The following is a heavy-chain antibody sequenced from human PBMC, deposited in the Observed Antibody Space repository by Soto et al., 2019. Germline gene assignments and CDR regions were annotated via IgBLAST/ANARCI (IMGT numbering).Heavy chain of an antibody. D-gene: IGHD3-16*02. CDR2: IWYDGSNK. J-gene: IGHJ4*02. V-gene: IGHV3-33*01. CDR3: ARDLGIYDYVWGSYRSNFDY. CDR1: GFTFSSYG. Sequence: QVQLVESGGGVVQPGRSLRLSCAASGFTFSSYGMHWVRQAPGKGLEWVAVIWYDGSNKYYADSVKGRFTISRDNSKNTLYLQMNGLRAEDTAVYYCARDLGIYDYVWGSYRSNFDYWGQGTLVTVSS.